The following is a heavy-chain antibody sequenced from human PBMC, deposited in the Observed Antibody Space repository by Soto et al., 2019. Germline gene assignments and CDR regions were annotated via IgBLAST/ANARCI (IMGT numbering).Heavy chain of an antibody. J-gene: IGHJ5*02. D-gene: IGHD2-15*01. CDR2: IIPILGIA. Sequence: SVKVSCKASGGTFSSYTISWVRQAPGQGLEWMGRIIPILGIANYAQKFQGRVTITADESTSTAYMELSSLRSEDTAVYYCARDPLSAVVAATNWFDPWGQGTLVTVSS. CDR1: GGTFSSYT. CDR3: ARDPLSAVVAATNWFDP. V-gene: IGHV1-69*04.